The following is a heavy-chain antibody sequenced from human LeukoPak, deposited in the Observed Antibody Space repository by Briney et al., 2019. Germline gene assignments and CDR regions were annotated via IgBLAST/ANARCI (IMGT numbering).Heavy chain of an antibody. CDR3: ASAQSPYDYPHYFDP. CDR1: GFNFGSYA. Sequence: GGSRRLSCAASGFNFGSYASSWVRKAPGKGREWVSSISGSGGSTYYADSVKGRFTISRDNSKNTLDLQMNSLRAEDTAVYYCASAQSPYDYPHYFDPWGQGTLVTVSS. D-gene: IGHD5-12*01. CDR2: ISGSGGST. J-gene: IGHJ5*02. V-gene: IGHV3-23*01.